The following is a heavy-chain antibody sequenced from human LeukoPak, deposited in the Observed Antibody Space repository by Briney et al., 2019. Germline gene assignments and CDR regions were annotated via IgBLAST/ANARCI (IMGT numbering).Heavy chain of an antibody. CDR3: ARVEGPTVNTMYYDL. D-gene: IGHD4-11*01. CDR2: ISPRSETK. CDR1: GFTFRNHG. Sequence: GGSLRLSCVASGFTFRNHGMIWVCQAPGKGLEWLSYISPRSETKNYADSVKDRFTISRDDAENSVYLHMNSLRAEDTAVYYCARVEGPTVNTMYYDLWGQGTLVTVSS. J-gene: IGHJ4*02. V-gene: IGHV3-48*01.